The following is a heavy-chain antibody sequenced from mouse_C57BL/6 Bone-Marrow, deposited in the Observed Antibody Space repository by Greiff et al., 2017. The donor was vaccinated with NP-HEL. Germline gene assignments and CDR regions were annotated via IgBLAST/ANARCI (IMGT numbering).Heavy chain of an antibody. CDR3: ASYFDY. D-gene: IGHD2-1*01. CDR1: GYTFTSYW. CDR2: IYPGSGST. J-gene: IGHJ4*01. Sequence: VQLQQSGAELVKPGASVKLSCKASGYTFTSYWMHWVQQRPGQGLEWIGVIYPGSGSTNYNEKFKSKATLTVDKSSSTAYMQLSSLTSEDSGIYYSASYFDYWGQGTSVTVSS. V-gene: IGHV1-64*01.